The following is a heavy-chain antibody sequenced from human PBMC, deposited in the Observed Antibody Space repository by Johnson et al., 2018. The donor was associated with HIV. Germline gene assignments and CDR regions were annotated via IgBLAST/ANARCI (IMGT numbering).Heavy chain of an antibody. V-gene: IGHV3-66*01. CDR3: TRLYYYDSTGWSTGEDAFDF. J-gene: IGHJ3*01. Sequence: VQLVESGGGLVQPGGSLRLSCAASGFTVSSDYISWVRQAPGKGLEWVSVIYSGGRTYYADSVKGRFTIPRADSKSIAYVQMNSLKTEDTAVYYCTRLYYYDSTGWSTGEDAFDFWGQGTMVTVSS. D-gene: IGHD3-22*01. CDR2: IYSGGRT. CDR1: GFTVSSDY.